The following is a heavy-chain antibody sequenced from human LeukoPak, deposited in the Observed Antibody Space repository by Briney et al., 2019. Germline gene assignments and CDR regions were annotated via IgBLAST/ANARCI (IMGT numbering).Heavy chain of an antibody. CDR3: ARDKKFNWNDYFDY. J-gene: IGHJ4*02. V-gene: IGHV4-30-4*08. D-gene: IGHD1-20*01. CDR2: ISYSGNT. Sequence: PSETLSLTCAVYGGSFSGYYWSWIRQPPGKGLEWIGYISYSGNTYYNPSLKSRVTISIDTSKNQFSLRLSSVTAADTAVYYCARDKKFNWNDYFDYWGQGTPVTVSS. CDR1: GGSFSGYY.